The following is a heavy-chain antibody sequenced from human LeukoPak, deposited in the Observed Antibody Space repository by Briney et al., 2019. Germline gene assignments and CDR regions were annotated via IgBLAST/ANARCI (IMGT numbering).Heavy chain of an antibody. D-gene: IGHD2-21*02. CDR1: GYTFTGHY. CDR3: ARDQRVTEGYFDY. Sequence: ASVKVSCKASGYTFTGHYIHWVRQAPGQGLEWMGWINPDSGATKCAQKFQGRVTMTRDTSISTAYMDLSSLRSDDTAVYYCARDQRVTEGYFDYWGQGTLVTVSS. V-gene: IGHV1-2*02. J-gene: IGHJ4*02. CDR2: INPDSGAT.